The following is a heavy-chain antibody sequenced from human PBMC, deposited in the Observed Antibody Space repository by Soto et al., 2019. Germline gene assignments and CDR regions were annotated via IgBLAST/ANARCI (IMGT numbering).Heavy chain of an antibody. CDR2: IYYSGDT. CDR3: ARDTRYGVLDY. D-gene: IGHD4-17*01. CDR1: GGSISSYY. J-gene: IGHJ4*02. Sequence: PSETLSLTCTVSGGSISSYYWSWIRQPPRKGLEWIGYIYYSGDTNYNPSLKSRVTISVDTSKNQFSLSLSSLTAADTAVYYCARDTRYGVLDYWGQGTLVTVSS. V-gene: IGHV4-59*01.